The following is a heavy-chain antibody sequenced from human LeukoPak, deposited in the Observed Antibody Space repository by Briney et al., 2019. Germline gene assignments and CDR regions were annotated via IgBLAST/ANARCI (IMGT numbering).Heavy chain of an antibody. D-gene: IGHD3-10*01. Sequence: PGGSLRLSCAVSGFTIDDYGISWVRQAPGKGLQWVSGIDWNGDETGYADSVKGRFTISRDDAKNSLLLQMNSLRAEDTALYYCVRAAAWFGEVLDYWGQGTLVTVSS. CDR1: GFTIDDYG. CDR2: IDWNGDET. J-gene: IGHJ4*02. CDR3: VRAAAWFGEVLDY. V-gene: IGHV3-20*04.